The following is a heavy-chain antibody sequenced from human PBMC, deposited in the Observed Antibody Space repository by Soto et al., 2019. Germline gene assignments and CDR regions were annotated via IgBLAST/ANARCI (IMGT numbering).Heavy chain of an antibody. CDR1: GYTFTSYG. J-gene: IGHJ4*02. CDR3: ARLNEPAEAVAGFDY. D-gene: IGHD6-19*01. Sequence: QVQLVQSGAEVKKPGASVKVSCKASGYTFTSYGISWVRQAPGQGLEWMGWISAYNGNTNYAQKLQGRVTMTTDTSTSTAYMELRSLRSDDTALYYCARLNEPAEAVAGFDYWGQGTLVTVSS. CDR2: ISAYNGNT. V-gene: IGHV1-18*04.